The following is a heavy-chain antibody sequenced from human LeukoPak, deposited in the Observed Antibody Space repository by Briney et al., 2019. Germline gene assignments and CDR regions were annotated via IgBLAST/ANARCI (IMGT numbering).Heavy chain of an antibody. CDR3: AKDWPRYCSGGSCSGY. Sequence: GGSLRLSCAASGFTFSSYAMSWVRQAPGKGLEWVSAISGSGGSTYYADSVKGRFTISRDNSKNTLYLQMNSLRTEDTAVYYCAKDWPRYCSGGSCSGYWGQGTLVTVSS. D-gene: IGHD2-15*01. J-gene: IGHJ4*02. CDR2: ISGSGGST. CDR1: GFTFSSYA. V-gene: IGHV3-23*01.